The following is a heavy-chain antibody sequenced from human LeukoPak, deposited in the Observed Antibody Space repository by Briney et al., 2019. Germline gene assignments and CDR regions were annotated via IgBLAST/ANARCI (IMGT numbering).Heavy chain of an antibody. CDR3: AKADSRAAGAPHY. D-gene: IGHD6-13*01. Sequence: GGSLRLSCAASGFTFSSYSMNWVRQAPGKGLEWVSGISWNSGSIGYADSVKGRFTISRDNAKNSLYLQMNSLRAEHTALYCCAKADSRAAGAPHYWGQGTLVTVSS. J-gene: IGHJ4*02. CDR1: GFTFSSYS. V-gene: IGHV3-9*01. CDR2: ISWNSGSI.